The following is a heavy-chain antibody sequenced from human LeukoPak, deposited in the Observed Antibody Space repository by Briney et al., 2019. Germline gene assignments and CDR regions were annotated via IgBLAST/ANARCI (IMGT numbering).Heavy chain of an antibody. V-gene: IGHV5-51*01. Sequence: GESXKXSCXXSGYSFASYWIGWVRQMPGKGLEWMGIIYPGDSDTRYSPSFQGQVTISADKSISTAYLQWSSLKASDTAMYYCARKYCSSTSCYAKFDYWGQGTLVTVSS. D-gene: IGHD2-2*01. J-gene: IGHJ4*02. CDR2: IYPGDSDT. CDR1: GYSFASYW. CDR3: ARKYCSSTSCYAKFDY.